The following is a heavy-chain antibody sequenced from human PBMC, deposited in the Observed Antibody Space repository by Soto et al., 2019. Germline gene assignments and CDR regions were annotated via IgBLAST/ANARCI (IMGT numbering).Heavy chain of an antibody. Sequence: PGESLKISCKGSGYSFTSYWISWVRQMPGKGLEWMGRIDPSDSYTNYSPSFQGHVTISADKSISTAYLQWSSLKASDTAMYYCARGSVTTGLPNYYGMDVWGQGTTVTVSS. CDR1: GYSFTSYW. CDR3: ARGSVTTGLPNYYGMDV. D-gene: IGHD4-4*01. CDR2: IDPSDSYT. J-gene: IGHJ6*02. V-gene: IGHV5-10-1*01.